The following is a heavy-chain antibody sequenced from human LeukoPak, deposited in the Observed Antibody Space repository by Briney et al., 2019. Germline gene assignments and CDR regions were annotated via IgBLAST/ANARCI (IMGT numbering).Heavy chain of an antibody. CDR1: GFTVSSNY. D-gene: IGHD2-15*01. CDR3: ARRGSGKVFDS. J-gene: IGHJ4*02. V-gene: IGHV3-66*01. CDR2: IYSGGST. Sequence: GGSLRLSCAASGFTVSSNYMSWVRQAPGKGLEWVSVIYSGGSTYYADSVKGRFTISGDNSKNTVYLQMNSLRVEDTAVYYCARRGSGKVFDSWGQGTLVTVSS.